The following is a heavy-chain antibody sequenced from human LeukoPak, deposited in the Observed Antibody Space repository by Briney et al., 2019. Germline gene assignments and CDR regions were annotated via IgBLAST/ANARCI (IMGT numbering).Heavy chain of an antibody. CDR3: ARYFRDDLLRNFDY. D-gene: IGHD3-9*01. V-gene: IGHV3-48*03. Sequence: GGSLRLSCAASGFTFDDYAMNWVRQAPGKGLEWVSYISSSGSTIYYADSVKGRFAISRDNAKNSLYLQMSSLRAEDTAVYYCARYFRDDLLRNFDYWGQGTLVTVSS. CDR2: ISSSGSTI. J-gene: IGHJ4*02. CDR1: GFTFDDYA.